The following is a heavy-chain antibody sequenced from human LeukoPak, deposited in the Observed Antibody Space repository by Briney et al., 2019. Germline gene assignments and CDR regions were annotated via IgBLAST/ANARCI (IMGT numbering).Heavy chain of an antibody. D-gene: IGHD5-12*01. CDR3: ASHGGYVYLGDY. CDR2: INHSGST. CDR1: GGSFSGYY. J-gene: IGHJ4*02. V-gene: IGHV4-34*01. Sequence: SETLSLTCAVYGGSFSGYYWSWIRQPPGKGLEWIGEINHSGSTNYNPSLKSRVTISVDTSKNQFSLKLSSVTAADTAVYYCASHGGYVYLGDYGGQGTLVTVSS.